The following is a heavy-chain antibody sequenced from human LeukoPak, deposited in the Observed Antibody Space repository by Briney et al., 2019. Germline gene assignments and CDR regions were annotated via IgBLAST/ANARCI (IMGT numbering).Heavy chain of an antibody. D-gene: IGHD3-3*01. CDR2: INIDGSEA. J-gene: IGHJ4*02. CDR1: GFPFSDYW. V-gene: IGHV3-74*03. Sequence: GGSLRLSCVAPGFPFSDYWMHWVRQTPGKGLVWVSRINIDGSEAKYADSVKGRVTISRDNAKDTLYLQMNSLRAEDTALYYCARGTFFWRGVDYWGQGTLVTVSS. CDR3: ARGTFFWRGVDY.